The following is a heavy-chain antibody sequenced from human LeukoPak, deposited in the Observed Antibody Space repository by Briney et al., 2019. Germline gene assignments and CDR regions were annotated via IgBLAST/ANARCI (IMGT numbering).Heavy chain of an antibody. CDR2: ISAYNGNT. D-gene: IGHD6-19*01. J-gene: IGHJ5*02. Sequence: GAPVKLSCKASGYSFTSYGFSWVRQAPGQGLEWMGWISAYNGNTNYAQKLQGRVTMTTDTSTSTAYMELWSVRAEDTAVCYCAVCSGGWGIYNWFDAWGQGTLVTVSS. V-gene: IGHV1-18*01. CDR3: AVCSGGWGIYNWFDA. CDR1: GYSFTSYG.